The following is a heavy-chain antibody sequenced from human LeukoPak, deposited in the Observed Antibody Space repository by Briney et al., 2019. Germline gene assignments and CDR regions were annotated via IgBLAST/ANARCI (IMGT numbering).Heavy chain of an antibody. CDR1: GGSISSITYS. Sequence: PSETLSLTCTVSGGSISSITYSWGWIRQPPGKGLEWIGSSYSSGNTDYNPSLKSRVSIFVDTSKNQLSLHLSSVTAADTAVYYCARRHSGSYYGKHWFDPWGQGTLVTVSS. J-gene: IGHJ5*02. D-gene: IGHD1-26*01. V-gene: IGHV4-39*01. CDR2: SYSSGNT. CDR3: ARRHSGSYYGKHWFDP.